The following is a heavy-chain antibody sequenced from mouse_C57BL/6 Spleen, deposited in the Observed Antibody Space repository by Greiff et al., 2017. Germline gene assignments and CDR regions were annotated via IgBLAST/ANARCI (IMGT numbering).Heavy chain of an antibody. CDR1: GYTFTSYT. D-gene: IGHD2-1*01. J-gene: IGHJ4*01. CDR3: AREGIYYGNPYARDY. Sequence: QVQLQQSGAELARPGASVKMSCKASGYTFTSYTMHWVKQRPGQGLEWIGYINPSSGYTKYNQKFKDKATLTADKSSSTAYMQLSSLTSEDSAVYYCAREGIYYGNPYARDYWGQGTSVTVSS. V-gene: IGHV1-4*01. CDR2: INPSSGYT.